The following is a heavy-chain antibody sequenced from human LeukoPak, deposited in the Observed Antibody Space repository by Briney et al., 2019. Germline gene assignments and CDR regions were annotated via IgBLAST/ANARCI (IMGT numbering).Heavy chain of an antibody. D-gene: IGHD5-24*01. CDR2: IFPSSST. Sequence: GGSLRLSCTVSGFTVSSNYMSWVRQAPGKGLEWVSVIFPSSSTFHADSVKGRFTISRDNSKKTLHLQMNSLGAEDTAVNYFARTNYGLSPTYRHFGLGGGGTRVSVSS. CDR1: GFTVSSNY. V-gene: IGHV3-53*01. J-gene: IGHJ2*01. CDR3: ARTNYGLSPTYRHFGL.